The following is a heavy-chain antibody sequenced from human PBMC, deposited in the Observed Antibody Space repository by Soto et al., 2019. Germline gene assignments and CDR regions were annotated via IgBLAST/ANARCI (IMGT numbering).Heavy chain of an antibody. CDR2: IYYSGST. D-gene: IGHD2-8*01. CDR1: GGSISSYY. Sequence: SETLSLTCTVSGGSISSYYWSWIRQPPGKGLEWIGYIYYSGSTNYNPSLKSRVTISVDTSKNQFSLKLSSVTAADTAVYYCARDRGCTNGVCGGIDAFDIWGQGTMVTVSS. J-gene: IGHJ3*02. V-gene: IGHV4-59*01. CDR3: ARDRGCTNGVCGGIDAFDI.